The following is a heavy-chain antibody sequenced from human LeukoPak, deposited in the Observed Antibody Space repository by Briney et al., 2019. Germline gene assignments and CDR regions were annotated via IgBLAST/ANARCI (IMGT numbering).Heavy chain of an antibody. V-gene: IGHV1-2*02. CDR1: GYTFTGYY. CDR3: ARAGDSSGFDPDFDY. D-gene: IGHD3-22*01. Sequence: ASVKVSCKASGYTFTGYYMHWVRQAPGQGLEWMGWINPNSGGTNYAQKFQGRVTMTRDTSISTAYMELSRLRSDDTAVYCCARAGDSSGFDPDFDYWGQGTLVTVSS. J-gene: IGHJ4*02. CDR2: INPNSGGT.